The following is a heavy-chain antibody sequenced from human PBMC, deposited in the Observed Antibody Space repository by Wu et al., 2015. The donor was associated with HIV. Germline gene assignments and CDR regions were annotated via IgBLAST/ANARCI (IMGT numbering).Heavy chain of an antibody. CDR2: INPXGFTT. V-gene: IGHV1-46*03. CDR1: GYSFTSNY. Sequence: QVQLVQSGAEVKKPGASVKVSCKASGYSFTSNYIHWVRQAPGQGLEWMGLINPXGFTTTYPQKFQGRVTMTGDTSTSTVYMVLSSLRSEDTAVYYCARVGYCSGGYCPLGWFDPWGQGTLVTVSS. D-gene: IGHD2-15*01. CDR3: ARVGYCSGGYCPLGWFDP. J-gene: IGHJ5*02.